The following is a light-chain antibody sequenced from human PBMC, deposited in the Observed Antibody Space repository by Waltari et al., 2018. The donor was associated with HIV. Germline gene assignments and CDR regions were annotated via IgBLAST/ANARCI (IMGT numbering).Light chain of an antibody. CDR1: ESVSSN. J-gene: IGKJ1*01. CDR3: QQYNNWPPWT. Sequence: ETVMTQSPPTLSVSPGESATLSCRASESVSSNLAWYQQKPGASIRPTDIPARFSGSGSGTEFTLTISNLQSEDFAVYYCQQYNNWPPWTFGQGTKVEI. CDR2: AS. V-gene: IGKV3-15*01.